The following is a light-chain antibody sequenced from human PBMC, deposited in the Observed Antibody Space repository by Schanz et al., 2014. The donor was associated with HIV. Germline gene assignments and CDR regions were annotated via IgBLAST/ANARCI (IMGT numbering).Light chain of an antibody. CDR2: DAS. V-gene: IGKV3-20*01. CDR1: QSVSSTY. Sequence: EIVLTQSPGTLTLSPGERATLSCRASQSVSSTYLSWYQQKPGQAPRLLIYDASSRATGIPDRFSGSGSGTDFTLTISRLEPADAAVYYCQQYGGSPTFGQGTKVEI. J-gene: IGKJ1*01. CDR3: QQYGGSPT.